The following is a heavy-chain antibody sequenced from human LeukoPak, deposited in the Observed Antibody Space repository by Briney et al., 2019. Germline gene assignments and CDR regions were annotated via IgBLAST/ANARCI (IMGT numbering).Heavy chain of an antibody. CDR3: ARSGITMVGGASIGLLTFDI. J-gene: IGHJ3*02. Sequence: GGSLRLSCAASGYTFSSYWMHWVRQAPGKGLVWVSRINSDGSSTSYADSVKGRITISRDNAKNTLYLQMNSLRAEDTAVYYCARSGITMVGGASIGLLTFDIWGQGTMVTVSS. D-gene: IGHD3-10*01. V-gene: IGHV3-74*01. CDR1: GYTFSSYW. CDR2: INSDGSST.